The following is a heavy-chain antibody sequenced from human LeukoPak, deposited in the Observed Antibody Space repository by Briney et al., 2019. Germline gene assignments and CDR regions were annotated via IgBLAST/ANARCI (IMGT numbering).Heavy chain of an antibody. D-gene: IGHD6-13*01. CDR3: ARLSSSSPPEDY. Sequence: SVKVSCKASGGTFSRYAISWVRQAPGQGLEWMGRIIPIFGTANYAQKFQGRVTITTDESTSTAYMELSSLRSEDTAVYYCARLSSSSPPEDYWGRRTLVTVSS. J-gene: IGHJ4*02. CDR1: GGTFSRYA. V-gene: IGHV1-69*05. CDR2: IIPIFGTA.